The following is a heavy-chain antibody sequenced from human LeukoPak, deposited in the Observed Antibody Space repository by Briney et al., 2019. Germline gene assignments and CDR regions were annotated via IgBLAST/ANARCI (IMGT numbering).Heavy chain of an antibody. CDR2: IHYSGST. J-gene: IGHJ4*02. CDR1: GGAISSYY. Sequence: SETLSLTCTVPGGAISSYYWSWIRQPPGKGLEWIGYIHYSGSTNYSPSLKSRVTMSVDTSKNQFSLNLSSVTAADTAVYYCATADRGVFDYWGQGTLVTVSS. CDR3: ATADRGVFDY. D-gene: IGHD1-14*01. V-gene: IGHV4-59*01.